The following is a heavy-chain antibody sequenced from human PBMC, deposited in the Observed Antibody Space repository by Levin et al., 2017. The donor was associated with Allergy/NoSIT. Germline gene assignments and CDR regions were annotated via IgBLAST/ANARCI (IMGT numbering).Heavy chain of an antibody. CDR1: GYTFTSYA. V-gene: IGHV1-3*01. J-gene: IGHJ4*02. CDR3: ARGVKEVGGSYYFCDY. D-gene: IGHD1-26*01. CDR2: INAGNGNT. Sequence: ASVKVSCKASGYTFTSYAMHWVRQAPGQRLEWMGWINAGNGNTKYSQKFQGRVTITRDTSASTAYMELSSLRSEDTAVYYCARGVKEVGGSYYFCDYWGQGTLVTVSS.